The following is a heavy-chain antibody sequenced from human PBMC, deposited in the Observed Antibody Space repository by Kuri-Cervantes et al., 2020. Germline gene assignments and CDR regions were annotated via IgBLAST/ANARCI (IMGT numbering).Heavy chain of an antibody. CDR2: IGTAGDT. CDR3: ARAVAVAGMGPQFDY. Sequence: GESLKISCAASGFTFSSYDMHWVRQATGKGLEWVSAIGTAGDTYYPGSVKGRFTISRENAKNSLYLQMNSLRAGDTAVYYCARAVAVAGMGPQFDYWGQGTLVTVSS. D-gene: IGHD6-19*01. CDR1: GFTFSSYD. V-gene: IGHV3-13*01. J-gene: IGHJ4*02.